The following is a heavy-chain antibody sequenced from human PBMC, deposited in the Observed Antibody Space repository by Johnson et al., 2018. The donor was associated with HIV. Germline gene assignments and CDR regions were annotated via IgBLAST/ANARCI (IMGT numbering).Heavy chain of an antibody. D-gene: IGHD3-22*01. J-gene: IGHJ3*01. CDR2: IYWNGGST. CDR3: ARDTYYYDTSGYLTRPRAFDV. V-gene: IGHV3-20*04. CDR1: GFTFDDYG. Sequence: VQLVESGGGVVRPGGSLRLSCAASGFTFDDYGMSWVRQAPGKGLEWVSGIYWNGGSTGYADSVKGRFTISRDSSKNTLYLQMNSLRAEDTAVYFCARDTYYYDTSGYLTRPRAFDVWGQGTMVTVSS.